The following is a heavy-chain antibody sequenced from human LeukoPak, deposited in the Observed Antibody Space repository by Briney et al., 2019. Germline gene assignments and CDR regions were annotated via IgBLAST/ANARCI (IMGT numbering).Heavy chain of an antibody. CDR1: GFTFDDYT. CDR2: ISWDGGST. Sequence: GSLRLSCAASGFTFDDYTMHWVRQAPGKGLEWVSLISWDGGSTYYADSVKGRFTISRDNSENSLYLQMNSLRTEDTALYYCAKAAPYYDILTGYPDYWGQGTLVTVSS. J-gene: IGHJ4*02. D-gene: IGHD3-9*01. V-gene: IGHV3-43*01. CDR3: AKAAPYYDILTGYPDY.